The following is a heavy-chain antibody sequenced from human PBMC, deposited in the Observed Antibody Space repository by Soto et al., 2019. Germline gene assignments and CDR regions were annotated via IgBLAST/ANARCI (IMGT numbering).Heavy chain of an antibody. CDR3: ARVRLGAPTRYFDY. J-gene: IGHJ4*02. CDR2: ISYDGSNK. CDR1: GFTFSSYA. V-gene: IGHV3-30-3*01. Sequence: GGSLRLSCAASGFTFSSYAMHWVRQAPGKGLEWVAVISYDGSNKYAASVEGRITISRDDSKNSLSLQINSLKTEDTAVYYCARVRLGAPTRYFDYWGQGALVTVSS. D-gene: IGHD1-26*01.